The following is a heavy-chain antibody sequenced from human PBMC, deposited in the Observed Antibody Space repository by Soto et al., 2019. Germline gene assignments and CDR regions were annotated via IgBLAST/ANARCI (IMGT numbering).Heavy chain of an antibody. Sequence: ASVKVSCKASGYTFTSYGISWVRQAPGQGLEWMGWISAYNGNTNYAQKLQGRVTMTTDTSTSTAYMELRSLRSDDMAVYYCARAMIVVVRHDAFDIWGQGTMVTVSS. V-gene: IGHV1-18*03. CDR2: ISAYNGNT. CDR1: GYTFTSYG. J-gene: IGHJ3*02. D-gene: IGHD3-22*01. CDR3: ARAMIVVVRHDAFDI.